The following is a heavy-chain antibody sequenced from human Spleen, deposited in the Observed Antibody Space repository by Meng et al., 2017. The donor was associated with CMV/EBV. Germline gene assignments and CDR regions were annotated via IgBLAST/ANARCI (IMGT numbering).Heavy chain of an antibody. CDR2: IHYSGST. J-gene: IGHJ3*02. V-gene: IGHV4-39*01. CDR3: ARHDSGYDNGGLDAFDI. Sequence: SETLSLTCTVSGGSISSSSYYWAWIRQSPGKGLDYIGSIHYSGSTYYKPSLKSRVTISVDTSTNQFSLRLSSVTAADTAVYYCARHDSGYDNGGLDAFDIWGQGTLVTVSS. CDR1: GGSISSSSYY. D-gene: IGHD5-12*01.